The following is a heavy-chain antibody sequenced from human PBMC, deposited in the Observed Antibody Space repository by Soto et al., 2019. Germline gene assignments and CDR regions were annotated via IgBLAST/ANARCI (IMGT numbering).Heavy chain of an antibody. CDR2: ISAYNGNT. CDR1: GYTFTSYG. Sequence: ASVKVSCKASGYTFTSYGISWVRQAPGQGLEWMGWISAYNGNTNYAQKLQGRVTMTTDTSTSTAYMELRSLRSDDTAVYYCARVRITIFGVVMRPKLDYWGQGTLVTVPQ. CDR3: ARVRITIFGVVMRPKLDY. D-gene: IGHD3-3*01. J-gene: IGHJ4*02. V-gene: IGHV1-18*01.